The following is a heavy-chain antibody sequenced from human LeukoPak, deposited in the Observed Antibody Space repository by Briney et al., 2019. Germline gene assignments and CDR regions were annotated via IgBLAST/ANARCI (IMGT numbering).Heavy chain of an antibody. CDR1: GFTFSNAW. J-gene: IGHJ5*02. D-gene: IGHD5-24*01. Sequence: GGSLRLSCAASGFTFSNAWMSWVRQAPGKGLEWVGRIKSKTDGGTTDYAAPVKGRFTISRDDSKNTLYLQMNSPKTEDTAVYYCTTDPSRDGYNSWGQGTLVTVSS. CDR3: TTDPSRDGYNS. CDR2: IKSKTDGGTT. V-gene: IGHV3-15*01.